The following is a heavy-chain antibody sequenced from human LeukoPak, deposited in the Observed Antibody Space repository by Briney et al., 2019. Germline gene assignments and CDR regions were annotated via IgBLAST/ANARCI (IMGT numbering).Heavy chain of an antibody. D-gene: IGHD3-22*01. V-gene: IGHV3-30*02. CDR2: IRYDGSNK. Sequence: GGSLRLSYAASGFTFSSYGMHWVRQAPGKGLEWVAFIRYDGSNKYYADSVKGRFTISRDNSKNTLYLQMNSLRAEDTAVYYCAKDGNYYDSSGYGDYWGQGTLVTVSS. J-gene: IGHJ4*02. CDR1: GFTFSSYG. CDR3: AKDGNYYDSSGYGDY.